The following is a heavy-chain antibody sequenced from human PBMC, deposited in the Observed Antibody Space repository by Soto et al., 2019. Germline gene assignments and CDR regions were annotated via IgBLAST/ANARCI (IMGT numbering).Heavy chain of an antibody. CDR3: ARTYYDFWSGFSD. CDR1: GFTFSDYA. J-gene: IGHJ4*02. Sequence: QVRLEESGGRVVQPGTSLRLSCAASGFTFSDYAMHWIRQAPGKGLEWVAVISYEGSEIYYSDSVKGRFTISRDNTMNTVYLQMSSVRRDDTAVYYCARTYYDFWSGFSDRGQGALVTVSS. V-gene: IGHV3-30*04. D-gene: IGHD3-3*01. CDR2: ISYEGSEI.